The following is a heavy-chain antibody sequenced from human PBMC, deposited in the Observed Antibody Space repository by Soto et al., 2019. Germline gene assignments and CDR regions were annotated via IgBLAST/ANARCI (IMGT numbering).Heavy chain of an antibody. J-gene: IGHJ5*02. V-gene: IGHV4-31*03. D-gene: IGHD2-8*01. Sequence: SETLSLTCTVSGSSISSGGYYWSWIRQHPGKGLEWIGYIYYSGSTYYNPSLKSRVTISVDTSKNQFSLKLSSVTAADTAVYYCARGFVPRLWFDPWGQGTLVTVSS. CDR3: ARGFVPRLWFDP. CDR2: IYYSGST. CDR1: GSSISSGGYY.